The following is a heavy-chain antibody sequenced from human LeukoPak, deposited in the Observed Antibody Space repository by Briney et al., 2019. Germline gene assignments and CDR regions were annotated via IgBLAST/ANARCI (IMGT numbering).Heavy chain of an antibody. CDR2: IYTSGST. Sequence: SETLSLTCTVSGGSISSYYWSWIRQPAGKGLEWIGRIYTSGSTNYNPSLKSRVTMSVDTSKNQFSLKLSSVTAADTAVYYCARDNRVWAYYYGSGSYRLDYWGQGTLVTVSS. CDR3: ARDNRVWAYYYGSGSYRLDY. CDR1: GGSISSYY. D-gene: IGHD3-10*01. V-gene: IGHV4-4*07. J-gene: IGHJ4*02.